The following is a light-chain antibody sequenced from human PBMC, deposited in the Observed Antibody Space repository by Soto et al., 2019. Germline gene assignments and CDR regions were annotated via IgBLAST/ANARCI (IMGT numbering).Light chain of an antibody. CDR1: QSVSSN. CDR2: GAS. J-gene: IGKJ1*01. Sequence: EIVLTQSPGTLSLSPGEGATLSCRASQSVSSNLAWYQQKPGQAPRLLIYGASTRATGIPARFSGSGSGTEFTLTISSLQSEDFAVYYCQQYNNWPVTFGQGTKV. CDR3: QQYNNWPVT. V-gene: IGKV3-15*01.